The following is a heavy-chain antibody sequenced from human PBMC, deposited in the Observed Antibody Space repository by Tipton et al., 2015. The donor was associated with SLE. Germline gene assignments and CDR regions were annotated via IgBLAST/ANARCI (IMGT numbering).Heavy chain of an antibody. CDR3: ARALLWFGDHMDV. CDR1: GYTFTNFV. D-gene: IGHD3-10*01. V-gene: IGHV1-18*01. J-gene: IGHJ6*03. CDR2: ISAYNGNA. Sequence: QVQLVQSGGEVKRPGASVKVSCKASGYTFTNFVISWVRQAPGQGLEWMGWISAYNGNANYAQKLQGRVSMTTDTSTNTAYMEVRSLRSDDTAVYYCARALLWFGDHMDVWGKGTTVTVSS.